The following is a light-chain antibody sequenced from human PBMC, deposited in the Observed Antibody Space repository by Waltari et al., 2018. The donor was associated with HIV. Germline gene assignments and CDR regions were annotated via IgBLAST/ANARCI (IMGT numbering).Light chain of an antibody. CDR3: QTWGTGNWV. Sequence: QLVLTHSPSASASLGASVKLTCTLTSGPSSYAIAWPHQQPEKGPRYLMKLNSDGSHSKGDGIPDRFSGSSSGAERYLTISSLQSEDEADYYCQTWGTGNWVFGGGTKLTVL. V-gene: IGLV4-69*01. CDR1: SGPSSYA. CDR2: LNSDGSH. J-gene: IGLJ3*02.